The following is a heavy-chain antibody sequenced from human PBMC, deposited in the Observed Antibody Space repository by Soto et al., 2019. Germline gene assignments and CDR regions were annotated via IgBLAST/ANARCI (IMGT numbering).Heavy chain of an antibody. J-gene: IGHJ4*02. CDR3: TRGPRMTDF. CDR2: ISPGGDII. CDR1: GFSRRYYC. Sequence: GGALRLSCAASGFSRRYYCMTGIRQSPGKGLELLSYISPGGDIIKYADPVKGRFIISRDNAKNSLYLHMNSLRAEDTAVYYCTRGPRMTDFWGQGTLVTVSS. V-gene: IGHV3-11*01.